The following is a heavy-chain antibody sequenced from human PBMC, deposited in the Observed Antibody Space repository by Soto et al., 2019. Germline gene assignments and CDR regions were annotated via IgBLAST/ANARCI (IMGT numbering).Heavy chain of an antibody. J-gene: IGHJ6*02. CDR1: GFTFEDYV. CDR3: ARSWSGSTSGRVDV. D-gene: IGHD3-3*01. CDR2: ISWDGYSI. V-gene: IGHV3-9*01. Sequence: EVQLVESGGGLVQPGRSLRLSCVGSGFTFEDYVMHWVRQVPGKGLEWVSHISWDGYSIGYAGSVRGRFTISRDNAKNSLFLQMNSLRPEDTGLYYCARSWSGSTSGRVDVWGQGTTVTVS.